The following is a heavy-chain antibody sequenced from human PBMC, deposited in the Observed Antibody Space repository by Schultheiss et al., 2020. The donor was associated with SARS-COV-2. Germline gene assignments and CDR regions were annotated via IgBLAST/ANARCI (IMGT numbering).Heavy chain of an antibody. J-gene: IGHJ6*02. D-gene: IGHD6-19*01. CDR2: ISGSGGST. V-gene: IGHV3-23*01. Sequence: GGSLRLSCAASGFTFSSSAMSWVRQAPGKGLEWVSTISGSGGSTYHAHSVKGRFTISRDNSKNTLYLQMNSLRAEDTAVYYCARDRPIAVAGPWGYYYGMDVWGQGTTVTVSS. CDR1: GFTFSSSA. CDR3: ARDRPIAVAGPWGYYYGMDV.